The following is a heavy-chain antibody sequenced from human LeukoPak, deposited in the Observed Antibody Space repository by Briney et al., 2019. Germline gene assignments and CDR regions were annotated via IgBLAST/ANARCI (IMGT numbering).Heavy chain of an antibody. CDR1: GFTFSSYW. CDR2: IKQDGSEK. CDR3: ARAREDYVWGSYRYRYFDY. Sequence: GGSLRLSCAASGFTFSSYWMSWVRQAPGKGLEWVANIKQDGSEKYYVDSVKGRFTISRDNAKNSLYLQMNSLRAEDTAVYYCARAREDYVWGSYRYRYFDYWGQGTLVTVSS. D-gene: IGHD3-16*02. V-gene: IGHV3-7*01. J-gene: IGHJ4*02.